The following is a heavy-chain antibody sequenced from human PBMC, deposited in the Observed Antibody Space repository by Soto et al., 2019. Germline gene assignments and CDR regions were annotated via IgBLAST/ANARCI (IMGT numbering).Heavy chain of an antibody. D-gene: IGHD6-13*01. V-gene: IGHV1-18*01. Sequence: QVQLVQSGAEVKKPGASVKVSCKASGYTFTSYGISWVRQAPGQGLEWMGWISAYNGNTKYAQKLQGRVTMTTDTSPSTAYMARRRLRSDDTAVYYCARESTSSCQDYWGQGTLVTVSS. CDR2: ISAYNGNT. J-gene: IGHJ4*02. CDR1: GYTFTSYG. CDR3: ARESTSSCQDY.